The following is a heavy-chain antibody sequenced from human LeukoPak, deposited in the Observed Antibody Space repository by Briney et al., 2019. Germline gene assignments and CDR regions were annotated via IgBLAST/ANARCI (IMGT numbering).Heavy chain of an antibody. D-gene: IGHD6-6*01. V-gene: IGHV1-18*01. Sequence: GASVKVSCKASGYTFTSYGISWVRQAPGQGLEWMGWISAYNGNTNYAQKLQGRVTMTTDTSTSTAYMELRSLRSDDTAVYYCAREAYSSSSRFGWFDPWGQGTLVTVSS. J-gene: IGHJ5*02. CDR2: ISAYNGNT. CDR3: AREAYSSSSRFGWFDP. CDR1: GYTFTSYG.